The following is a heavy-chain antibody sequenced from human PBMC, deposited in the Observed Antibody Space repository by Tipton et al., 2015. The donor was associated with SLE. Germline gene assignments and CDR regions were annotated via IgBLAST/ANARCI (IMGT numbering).Heavy chain of an antibody. Sequence: TLSLTCTVSGGSIRSDYWNWIRQPPGKGLEWIGYINYSGSTNYNPSLKSRATISIGTSKNQLSLTLSSVTAADTATYYCARGVAHFYASGSFDIWGQGTLVTVSS. CDR3: ARGVAHFYASGSFDI. CDR2: INYSGST. J-gene: IGHJ3*02. D-gene: IGHD2/OR15-2a*01. CDR1: GGSIRSDY. V-gene: IGHV4-59*12.